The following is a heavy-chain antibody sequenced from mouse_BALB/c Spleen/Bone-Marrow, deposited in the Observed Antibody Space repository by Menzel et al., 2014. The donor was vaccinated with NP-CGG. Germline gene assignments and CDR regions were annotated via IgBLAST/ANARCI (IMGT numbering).Heavy chain of an antibody. Sequence: VQLQQPGAELVKPGASVKLSCTASGFNIKDTYMHWVKQRPVQGLEWIGRIDPANGNAKYDPKFQGKATITADTSSNTAYLQLSSLTSEDTAVYYCARYRLVSYFDFWGQGTTLTVSS. D-gene: IGHD6-2*01. J-gene: IGHJ2*01. CDR2: IDPANGNA. CDR3: ARYRLVSYFDF. V-gene: IGHV14-3*02. CDR1: GFNIKDTY.